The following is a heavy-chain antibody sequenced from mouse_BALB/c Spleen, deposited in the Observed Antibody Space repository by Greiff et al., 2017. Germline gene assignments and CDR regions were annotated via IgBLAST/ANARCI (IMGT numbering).Heavy chain of an antibody. V-gene: IGHV5-6-4*01. CDR2: ISSGGSYT. Sequence: EVQGVESGGGLVKPGGSLKLSCAASGFTFSSYTMSWVRQTPEKRLEWVATISSGGSYTYYPDSVKGRFTISRDNAKNTLYLQMSSLKSEDTAMYYCTRENYTAMDYWGQGTSVTVAS. CDR1: GFTFSSYT. CDR3: TRENYTAMDY. D-gene: IGHD2-12*01. J-gene: IGHJ4*01.